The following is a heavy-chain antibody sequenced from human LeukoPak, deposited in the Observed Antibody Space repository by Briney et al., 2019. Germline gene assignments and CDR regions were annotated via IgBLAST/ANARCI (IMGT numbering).Heavy chain of an antibody. CDR2: IYYSGST. CDR3: ARGGNYGDYDGYFDY. J-gene: IGHJ4*02. D-gene: IGHD4-17*01. Sequence: PSETLSLTCTVSGGSISSYYWSWIRQPPGKGLEWIGYIYYSGSTNYNPSLRSQVTISVDTSKNQFSLKLSSVTAADTAVYYCARGGNYGDYDGYFDYWGQGTLVTVSS. V-gene: IGHV4-59*08. CDR1: GGSISSYY.